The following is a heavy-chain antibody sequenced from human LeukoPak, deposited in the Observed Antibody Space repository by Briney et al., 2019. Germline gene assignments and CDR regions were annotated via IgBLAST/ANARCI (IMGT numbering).Heavy chain of an antibody. CDR3: ATFGYSSGWSHFDY. J-gene: IGHJ4*02. Sequence: ASVKVSCKVSGYTLTELSMHWVRQAPGKGLEWMGGFDPEDGETIYAQKFQGRVTMTEDTSTDTAYMVLSSLRSEDTAVYYCATFGYSSGWSHFDYWGQGTLVTVSS. CDR1: GYTLTELS. CDR2: FDPEDGET. V-gene: IGHV1-24*01. D-gene: IGHD6-19*01.